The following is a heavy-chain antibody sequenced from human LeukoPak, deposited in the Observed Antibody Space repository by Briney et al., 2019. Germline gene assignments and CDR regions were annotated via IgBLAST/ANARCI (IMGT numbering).Heavy chain of an antibody. CDR3: ARDYIVPTDSDYYGMDV. CDR1: GGSISSYY. J-gene: IGHJ6*02. CDR2: IHYSGRT. Sequence: SKTLSLTCTVSGGSISSYYWSWIRQPPGKGLEWIGYIHYSGRTNYNPSLESRVTISVDSSKNQFSLKLHSVTAGDTAVYYCARDYIVPTDSDYYGMDVWGQGTTVTVSS. D-gene: IGHD5-12*01. V-gene: IGHV4-59*08.